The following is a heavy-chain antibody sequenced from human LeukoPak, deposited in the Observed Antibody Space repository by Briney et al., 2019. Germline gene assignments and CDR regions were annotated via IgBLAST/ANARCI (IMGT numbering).Heavy chain of an antibody. Sequence: SVKVSCKASGGTFSSYAISWVRQAPGQGLEWMGGIIPIFGTANYAQKFQGRVTLTADESTSTAYMELSNLRSEDTAVYYCARDGKAYDYYYYYMDVWGKGTTVTVSS. CDR2: IIPIFGTA. CDR1: GGTFSSYA. CDR3: ARDGKAYDYYYYYMDV. J-gene: IGHJ6*03. V-gene: IGHV1-69*13. D-gene: IGHD4-23*01.